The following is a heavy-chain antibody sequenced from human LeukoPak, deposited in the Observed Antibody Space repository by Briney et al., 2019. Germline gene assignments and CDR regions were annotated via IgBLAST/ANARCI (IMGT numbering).Heavy chain of an antibody. Sequence: PGGSLRLSCSAYGFTFSSYAMHWVRQAPGKGLEYVSAISSNGGSTYYADSVKGRFTISRDNSKNTLYLQMSSLRAEDTAVYYCVKGFNVDIVATILGYWGQGTLVTVSS. CDR1: GFTFSSYA. CDR2: ISSNGGST. V-gene: IGHV3-64D*09. D-gene: IGHD5-12*01. CDR3: VKGFNVDIVATILGY. J-gene: IGHJ4*02.